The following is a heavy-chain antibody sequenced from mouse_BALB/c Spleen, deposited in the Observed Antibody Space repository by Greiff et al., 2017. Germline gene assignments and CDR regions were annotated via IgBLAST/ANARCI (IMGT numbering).Heavy chain of an antibody. J-gene: IGHJ3*01. CDR1: GFTFSSYG. V-gene: IGHV5-6*02. CDR3: AIDGSWFAY. CDR2: ISSGGSYT. D-gene: IGHD2-3*01. Sequence: DVMLVESGGDLVKPGGSLKLSCAASGFTFSSYGMSWVRQTPDKRLEWVATISSGGSYTYYPDSVKGRFTISRDNAKNTLYLQMSSLKSEDTAMYYCAIDGSWFAYWGQGTLVTVSA.